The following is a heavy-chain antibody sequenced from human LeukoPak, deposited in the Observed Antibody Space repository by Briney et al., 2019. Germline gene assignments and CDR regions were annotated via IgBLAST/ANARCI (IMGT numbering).Heavy chain of an antibody. CDR2: IKEDGGEK. Sequence: GGSLRLSCAASGFTFSTYWMSRVRQAPGKGLEWVANIKEDGGEKYYVDSVKGRFTISRDNAKNSLYLQMNSLRVEDTAVYYCARDPGVPAAAGTGLLYYFDYWGQGTLVTVSS. V-gene: IGHV3-7*01. J-gene: IGHJ4*02. CDR3: ARDPGVPAAAGTGLLYYFDY. CDR1: GFTFSTYW. D-gene: IGHD6-13*01.